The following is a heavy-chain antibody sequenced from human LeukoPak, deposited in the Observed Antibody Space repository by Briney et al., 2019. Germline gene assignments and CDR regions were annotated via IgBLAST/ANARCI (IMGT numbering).Heavy chain of an antibody. V-gene: IGHV4-39*01. D-gene: IGHD3-22*01. CDR3: ARQTYSDRSQPLDY. Sequence: SETLSLTCTVSGGSISSSSYYWGWIRQPPGKGLEWIGSIYYSGNTYYNPSLKSRVTISVDTSKNQFSLKLSSVTAADTAVYYCARQTYSDRSQPLDYWGQGTLVTVSS. CDR2: IYYSGNT. CDR1: GGSISSSSYY. J-gene: IGHJ4*02.